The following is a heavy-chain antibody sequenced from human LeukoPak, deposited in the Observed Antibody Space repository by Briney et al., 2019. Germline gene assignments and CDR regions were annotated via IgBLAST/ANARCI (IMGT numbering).Heavy chain of an antibody. V-gene: IGHV4-4*02. J-gene: IGHJ4*02. CDR1: GGSISTNW. Sequence: SGTLSLTCAVSGGSISTNWWSWVRQPPGKGLEWIGEIYHSGGTNYNPSLKSRVTMSVDKSKNQFSLKLTSVTAADTAVYYCAGNGYYSVDYWGQGTLVTVSS. CDR2: IYHSGGT. CDR3: AGNGYYSVDY. D-gene: IGHD4-17*01.